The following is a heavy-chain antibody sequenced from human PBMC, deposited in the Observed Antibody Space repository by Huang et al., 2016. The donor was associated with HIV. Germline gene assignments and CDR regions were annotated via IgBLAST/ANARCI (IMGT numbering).Heavy chain of an antibody. D-gene: IGHD6-6*01. Sequence: QVQLVQSGAEVKNPGASVRVSCKASGYTLTDSNIHWVRQAPGKGLEWMGWINPKRGGTIYAQRFQGRVTMTRDTTISTVHMDLRRIQSDDTAVYFCARDWSFGSSTSPADWGQGTLVTVSS. J-gene: IGHJ4*02. CDR2: INPKRGGT. CDR3: ARDWSFGSSTSPAD. V-gene: IGHV1-2*02. CDR1: GYTLTDSN.